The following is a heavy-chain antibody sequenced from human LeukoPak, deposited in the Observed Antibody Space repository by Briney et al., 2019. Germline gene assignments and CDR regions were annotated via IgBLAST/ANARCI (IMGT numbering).Heavy chain of an antibody. V-gene: IGHV4-59*01. CDR2: IDYSGST. J-gene: IGHJ4*02. CDR3: ARYSSGWYGEGFDY. CDR1: GGSISNYY. D-gene: IGHD6-19*01. Sequence: SSETLSLTCTVSGGSISNYYWSWIRQPPGKGLEWIGHIDYSGSTKYNPSLKSRVTISVDTSKNQFSLSLSSVTAADTAVYYCARYSSGWYGEGFDYWGQGTLVTVSS.